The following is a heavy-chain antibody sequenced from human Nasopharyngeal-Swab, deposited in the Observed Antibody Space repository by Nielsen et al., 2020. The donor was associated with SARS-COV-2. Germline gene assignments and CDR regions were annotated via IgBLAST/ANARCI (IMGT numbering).Heavy chain of an antibody. Sequence: SVKVSCKASVGTFSSYAISWVRQAPGQGLEWMGGIIPIFGTANYAQKFQGRVTITADKSTSTAYMELSSLRSEDTAVYYCARNRGDSSSWYVYYYGMDVWGQGTTVTVSS. CDR3: ARNRGDSSSWYVYYYGMDV. D-gene: IGHD6-13*01. J-gene: IGHJ6*02. CDR1: VGTFSSYA. V-gene: IGHV1-69*06. CDR2: IIPIFGTA.